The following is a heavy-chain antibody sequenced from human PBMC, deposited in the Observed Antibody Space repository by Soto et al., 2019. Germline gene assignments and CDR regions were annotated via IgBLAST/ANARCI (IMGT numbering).Heavy chain of an antibody. J-gene: IGHJ5*02. D-gene: IGHD2-15*01. Sequence: QLQLQESGPGLVKPSETLSLTCTVSGGSISSSSYYWGWIHQPPGKGLEWIGNIYYSGSTYYNPSLKSRVTISVDTSKNQFSLKVNSVTAADTAVYYCARRQSSPWFDPWGQGTLVTVSS. CDR1: GGSISSSSYY. CDR2: IYYSGST. V-gene: IGHV4-39*01. CDR3: ARRQSSPWFDP.